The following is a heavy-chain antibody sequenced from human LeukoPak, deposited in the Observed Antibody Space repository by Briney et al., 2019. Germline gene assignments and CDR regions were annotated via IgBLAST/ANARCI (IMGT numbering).Heavy chain of an antibody. Sequence: ASVKVSCKVSGHSLNELAMHWVRQAPGNGLEWMGNFDLQDGEPIYAQKFQGRVTMTEDTSTDTVYMELSSLRSEDTAVYYCATWAGRGNVRQGYYYYMGVWGKGTAVTVS. D-gene: IGHD1-26*01. CDR2: FDLQDGEP. J-gene: IGHJ6*03. CDR3: ATWAGRGNVRQGYYYYMGV. CDR1: GHSLNELA. V-gene: IGHV1-24*01.